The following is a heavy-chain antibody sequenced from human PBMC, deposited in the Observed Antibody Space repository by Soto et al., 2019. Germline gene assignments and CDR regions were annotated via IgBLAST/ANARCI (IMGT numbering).Heavy chain of an antibody. Sequence: TSETLAISCAFSGYSISSGCFWGWIRQPPGKGLEWIANMYHDGNTHYNPSLKSRVTMSVDTSKNQFSLKLNSVTAADTAVYYCARESYSGYHSYDYWGQGIMVTVSS. CDR3: ARESYSGYHSYDY. D-gene: IGHD5-12*01. J-gene: IGHJ4*02. CDR2: MYHDGNT. V-gene: IGHV4-38-2*02. CDR1: GYSISSGCF.